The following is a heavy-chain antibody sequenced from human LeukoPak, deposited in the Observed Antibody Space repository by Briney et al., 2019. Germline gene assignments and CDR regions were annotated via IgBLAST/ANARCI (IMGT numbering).Heavy chain of an antibody. CDR3: AKGDLYSSSWYPYYFDY. CDR1: GFTFSSYG. D-gene: IGHD6-13*01. Sequence: GGSLRLSCAASGFTFSSYGMHWVRQAPGKGLEWVAVISYDGSNKYYADSVKGRFTISRDNSKNTLYLQMNSLRAEDTAVYYCAKGDLYSSSWYPYYFDYWGRGTLVTVSS. V-gene: IGHV3-30*18. CDR2: ISYDGSNK. J-gene: IGHJ4*02.